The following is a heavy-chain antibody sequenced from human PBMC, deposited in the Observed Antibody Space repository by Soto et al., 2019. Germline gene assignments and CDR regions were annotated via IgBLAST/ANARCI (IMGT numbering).Heavy chain of an antibody. J-gene: IGHJ6*02. CDR2: ISAYNGNT. D-gene: IGHD5-12*01. V-gene: IGHV1-18*01. CDR3: ARDDIVAYYYYGMDV. Sequence: ASVKVSCKASGYTFTSYGISWVRQAPGQGLEWMGWISAYNGNTNYAQKLQGRDTMTTDTSTNTAYMELRSLRSDDTAVYYCARDDIVAYYYYGMDVWGQGTTVTVSS. CDR1: GYTFTSYG.